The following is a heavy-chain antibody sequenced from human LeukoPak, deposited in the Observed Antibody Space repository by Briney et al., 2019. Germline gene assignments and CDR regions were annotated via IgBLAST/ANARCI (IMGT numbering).Heavy chain of an antibody. CDR3: AKVLYCNGDSCYGEYFQH. CDR2: IRYDGTNT. J-gene: IGHJ1*01. D-gene: IGHD2-15*01. V-gene: IGHV3-30*02. CDR1: GFSFSSYS. Sequence: GGSLRLSCVVSGFSFSSYSLHWVRQAPGKGLEWVAFIRYDGTNTYYAESVKGRFTISRDNSKNTLHLQMNSLRTEDTAIYYCAKVLYCNGDSCYGEYFQHWGQGTLVTVSS.